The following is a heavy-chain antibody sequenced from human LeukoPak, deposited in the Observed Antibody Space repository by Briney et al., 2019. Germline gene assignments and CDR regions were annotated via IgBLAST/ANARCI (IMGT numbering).Heavy chain of an antibody. CDR1: GYSISSGYY. CDR3: ARDLGSTWSGNY. J-gene: IGHJ4*02. D-gene: IGHD6-13*01. Sequence: PSETLSLTCTVSGYSISSGYYWGWIRQPPGKGLEWIGSIYHSGSAYYSPSLKSRATISVDTSKNQFSLKLTSVTAADTAVYYCARDLGSTWSGNYWGQGTLVTVSS. CDR2: IYHSGSA. V-gene: IGHV4-38-2*02.